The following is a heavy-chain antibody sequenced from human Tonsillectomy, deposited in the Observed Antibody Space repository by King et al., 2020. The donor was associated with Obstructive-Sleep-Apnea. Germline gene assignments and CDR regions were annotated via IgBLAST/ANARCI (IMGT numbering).Heavy chain of an antibody. CDR2: ISGSGGST. V-gene: IGHV3-23*04. J-gene: IGHJ4*02. CDR1: GFSFSSHG. D-gene: IGHD3-10*01. Sequence: VQLVESGGGLVQPGGSLRLSCAASGFSFSSHGMSWVRQAPGKGLEWVSAISGSGGSTYYADSVKGRFTISRDNSKNTLYLQMNSLSAEDTAVYYCAKLRWFGESYYFDYWGQGTLVTVSS. CDR3: AKLRWFGESYYFDY.